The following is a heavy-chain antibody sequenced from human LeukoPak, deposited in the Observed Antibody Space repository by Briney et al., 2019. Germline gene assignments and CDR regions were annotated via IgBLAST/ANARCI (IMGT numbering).Heavy chain of an antibody. CDR2: ISGSGGST. CDR3: AKGTQLVPNYYYYMDV. J-gene: IGHJ6*03. V-gene: IGHV3-23*01. D-gene: IGHD6-13*01. Sequence: GGSLRLSCAASGFTFSSYAMSWVRQAPGKGLEWVSAISGSGGSTYYADSVKGRFTISRDNSKNTLYLQMNSLRAEDTAVYYCAKGTQLVPNYYYYMDVWGKGTTVTVSS. CDR1: GFTFSSYA.